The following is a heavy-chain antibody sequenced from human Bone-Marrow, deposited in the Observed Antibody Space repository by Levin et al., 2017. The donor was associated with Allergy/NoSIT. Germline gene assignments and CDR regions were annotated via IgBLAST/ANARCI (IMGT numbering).Heavy chain of an antibody. D-gene: IGHD2-2*02. V-gene: IGHV4-4*02. CDR2: IHHSETT. Sequence: TSETLSLTCAVSGASISNSDWWSWVRQSPGKGLEWIGEIHHSETTNNNPSLESRVTISIDKSKNHISLRLNSVPAADTAVYFCSKFSPRSPQLLYGVWDYWGQGILVIVSS. CDR1: GASISNSDW. CDR3: SKFSPRSPQLLYGVWDY. J-gene: IGHJ4*02.